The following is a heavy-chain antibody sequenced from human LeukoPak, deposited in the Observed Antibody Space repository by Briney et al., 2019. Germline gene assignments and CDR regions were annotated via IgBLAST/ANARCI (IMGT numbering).Heavy chain of an antibody. CDR1: GYSISSGYY. J-gene: IGHJ3*02. CDR3: ARVQQLVFYDAFDI. V-gene: IGHV4-38-2*02. CDR2: IYHSGST. D-gene: IGHD6-13*01. Sequence: SETLSLTCTVSGYSISSGYYWGWIRQPPGKGLEWIGRIYHSGSTYYNPSLKSRVTISVDTSKNQFSLKLSSVTAADTAVYYCARVQQLVFYDAFDIWGQGTMVTVSS.